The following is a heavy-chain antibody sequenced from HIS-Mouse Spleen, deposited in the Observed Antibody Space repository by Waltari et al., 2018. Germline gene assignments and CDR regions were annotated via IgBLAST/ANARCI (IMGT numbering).Heavy chain of an antibody. CDR1: GYSFTSYW. V-gene: IGHV5-51*01. D-gene: IGHD7-27*01. CDR3: ARLGDWGSKGGYYYYGMDV. J-gene: IGHJ6*02. CDR2: IYPGDSDT. Sequence: EVQLVQSGAEVKKPGESLKISCKGSGYSFTSYWIGWVRHMPGQGREWMGIIYPGDSDTRYSPSFQGQVTISADKSISTAYLQWSSLKASDTAMYYCARLGDWGSKGGYYYYGMDVWGQGTTVTVSS.